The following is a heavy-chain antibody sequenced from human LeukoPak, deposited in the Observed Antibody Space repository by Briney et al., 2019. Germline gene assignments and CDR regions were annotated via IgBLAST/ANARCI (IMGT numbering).Heavy chain of an antibody. J-gene: IGHJ4*02. CDR3: ARDEFRGNYGSGSYSPTGDY. V-gene: IGHV3-33*01. CDR1: GFTFSSYG. Sequence: GGSLRLYCAASGFTFSSYGMHWVRQAPGKGLGWVAVIWYDGSNKYYADSVKGRFTISRDNSKNTLYLQMNSLRAEDTAVYDCARDEFRGNYGSGSYSPTGDYWGQGTLVTVSS. CDR2: IWYDGSNK. D-gene: IGHD3-10*01.